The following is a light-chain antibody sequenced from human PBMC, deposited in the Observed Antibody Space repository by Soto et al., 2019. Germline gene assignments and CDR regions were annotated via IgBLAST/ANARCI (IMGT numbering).Light chain of an antibody. J-gene: IGKJ1*01. Sequence: EIVMTQSPATLSVSPGERATLSCRASQSVSSNLAWYQQKPGQAPRLLIYGASTRATGIPARFSGSGSGTECTLNISSLQSEDFAVYYCQQYNNWPPVTFGQGTKVEIK. CDR2: GAS. CDR3: QQYNNWPPVT. V-gene: IGKV3-15*01. CDR1: QSVSSN.